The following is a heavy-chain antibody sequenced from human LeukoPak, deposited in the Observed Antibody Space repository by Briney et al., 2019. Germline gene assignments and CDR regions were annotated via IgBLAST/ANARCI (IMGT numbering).Heavy chain of an antibody. J-gene: IGHJ4*02. Sequence: GASVKVSCKASGYSFTTYAVTWVRQAPGQGLEWMGWISPYNDKTKYEQKFQGRLTMTTDTSTSTAYMELRSLRSDDTAVYYCARGRGPDYGDSYMMGPFEYWGQGTLVTVSS. CDR1: GYSFTTYA. D-gene: IGHD4-17*01. CDR3: ARGRGPDYGDSYMMGPFEY. CDR2: ISPYNDKT. V-gene: IGHV1-18*01.